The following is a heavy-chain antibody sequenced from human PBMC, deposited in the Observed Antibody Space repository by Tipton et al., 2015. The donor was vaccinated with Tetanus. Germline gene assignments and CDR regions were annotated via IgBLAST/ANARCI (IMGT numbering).Heavy chain of an antibody. CDR1: GFSFSNVW. J-gene: IGHJ4*02. V-gene: IGHV3-15*01. CDR2: IKTKAEGGTT. CDR3: TSRTVTTNDY. Sequence: SLRLSCAASGFSFSNVWMNWVRQAPGKGLEWVGRIKTKAEGGTTEYAAFVKGRFTISRDDSTNTLFLQINNPKAEDTALYYRTSRTVTTNDYWGQGALVTVSS. D-gene: IGHD4-17*01.